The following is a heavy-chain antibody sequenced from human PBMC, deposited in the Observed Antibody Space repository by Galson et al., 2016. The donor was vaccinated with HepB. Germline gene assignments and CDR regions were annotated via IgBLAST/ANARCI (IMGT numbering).Heavy chain of an antibody. D-gene: IGHD5-18*01. Sequence: TLSLTCTVSGASISRGGDYWSWIRQHPGKGLEWIADIYYNGNTYYNPSLRSRLSISLDTSKNQFSLKVRDVTAADTAVYYCARKGGGVYSYHDFWGQGTLVTVSS. V-gene: IGHV4-31*03. CDR1: GASISRGGDY. CDR2: IYYNGNT. CDR3: ARKGGGVYSYHDF. J-gene: IGHJ4*02.